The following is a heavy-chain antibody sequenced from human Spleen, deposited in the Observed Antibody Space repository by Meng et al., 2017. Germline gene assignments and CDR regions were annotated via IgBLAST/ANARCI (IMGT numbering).Heavy chain of an antibody. V-gene: IGHV4-38-2*02. CDR3: ARDSRRITVAGLRLQEYHYGMDV. CDR1: GYSISSGYY. D-gene: IGHD6-19*01. Sequence: SETLSLTCTVSGYSISSGYYWGWIRQPPGQGLEWIGEISHTGNTNYNPSLKSRVTISIDTSQNHFSLKVNSVTAADTAVYYCARDSRRITVAGLRLQEYHYGMDVWGQGTTVTVSS. J-gene: IGHJ6*02. CDR2: ISHTGNT.